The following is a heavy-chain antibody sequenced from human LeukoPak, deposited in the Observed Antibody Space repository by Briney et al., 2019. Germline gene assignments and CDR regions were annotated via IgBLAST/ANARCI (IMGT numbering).Heavy chain of an antibody. CDR3: AKVSSIDAYNYPFDY. V-gene: IGHV3-23*01. CDR1: GFTFSNYA. J-gene: IGHJ4*02. CDR2: ITGSGGST. D-gene: IGHD5-24*01. Sequence: PGGSLRLSCAASGFTFSNYAMSWVRQAPGKGLDWVSSITGSGGSTYYADPVKGRFTISRDNFENTLFLQMTIARAEDAPVYHCAKVSSIDAYNYPFDYWGQGTLVTVSS.